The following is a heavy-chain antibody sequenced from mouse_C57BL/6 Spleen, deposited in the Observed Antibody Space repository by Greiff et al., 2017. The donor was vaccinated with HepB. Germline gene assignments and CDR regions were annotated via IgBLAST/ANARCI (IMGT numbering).Heavy chain of an antibody. CDR1: GYAFSSSW. J-gene: IGHJ3*01. Sequence: LVESGPELVKPGASVKISCKASGYAFSSSWMNWVKQRPGKGLEWIGRIYPGDGDTNYNGKFKGKATLTADKSSSTAYMQLSSLTSEDSAVYFCASAGDYDYAFAYWGQGTLVTVSA. CDR2: IYPGDGDT. CDR3: ASAGDYDYAFAY. D-gene: IGHD2-4*01. V-gene: IGHV1-82*01.